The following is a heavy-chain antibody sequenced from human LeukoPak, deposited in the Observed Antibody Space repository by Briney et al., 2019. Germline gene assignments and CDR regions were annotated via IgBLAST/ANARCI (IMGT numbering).Heavy chain of an antibody. D-gene: IGHD6-19*01. CDR2: IYYSGST. Sequence: KPSETLSLTCTVSGGSVSSGSYYWSWIRQPPGKGLEWIGYIYYSGSTNYNPSLKSRVTISVDTSKNQFSLKLSSVTAADTAVYYCARVLGWQSGWPYYFDYWGQGTLVTVSS. J-gene: IGHJ4*02. V-gene: IGHV4-61*01. CDR3: ARVLGWQSGWPYYFDY. CDR1: GGSVSSGSYY.